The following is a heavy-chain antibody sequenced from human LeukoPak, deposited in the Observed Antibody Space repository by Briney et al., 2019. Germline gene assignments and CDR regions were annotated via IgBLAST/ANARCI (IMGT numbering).Heavy chain of an antibody. Sequence: SETLSLTCTVSGGSISSYYWSWIRQPPGKGLEWIGYIYYSGSTNYNPSLKSRVTISVGTSKNQSSLKLSSVTAADTAVYYCARVVVYYFDYWGQGTLVTVSS. J-gene: IGHJ4*02. CDR2: IYYSGST. CDR1: GGSISSYY. CDR3: ARVVVYYFDY. V-gene: IGHV4-59*01. D-gene: IGHD2-15*01.